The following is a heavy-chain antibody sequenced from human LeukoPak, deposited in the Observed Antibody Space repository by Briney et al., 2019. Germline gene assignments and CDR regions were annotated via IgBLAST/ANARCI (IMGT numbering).Heavy chain of an antibody. V-gene: IGHV3-21*06. CDR3: AREESGDFAEAFEY. CDR1: GFTFSSYT. D-gene: IGHD1-26*01. J-gene: IGHJ4*02. CDR2: ISSSNKYI. Sequence: GGSLRLSCAASGFTFSSYTMNWVRQAPGKGLEWVSCISSSNKYIYYADSVKGRFTISRDNAKNSLSLQMSSLRAEDTAVYYCAREESGDFAEAFEYWGQGTQVTVSS.